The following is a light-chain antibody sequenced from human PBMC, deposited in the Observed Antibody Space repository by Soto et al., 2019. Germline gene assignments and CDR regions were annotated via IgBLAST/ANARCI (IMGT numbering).Light chain of an antibody. CDR1: QSVSSN. J-gene: IGKJ4*01. CDR3: QQYNNWPPLT. CDR2: GTS. Sequence: EIVMTQSPATLSVSPGERATLFCRASQSVSSNLAWYQRKAGQAPRLLIYGTSTRATGIPARFSGSGSGTDFSLTISSLQSEDFAVYYCQQYNNWPPLTFGGGTKVEIK. V-gene: IGKV3-15*01.